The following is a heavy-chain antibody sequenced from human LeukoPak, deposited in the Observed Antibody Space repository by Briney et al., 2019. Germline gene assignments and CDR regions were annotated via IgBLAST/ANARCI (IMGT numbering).Heavy chain of an antibody. CDR2: INHSGST. Sequence: SETLSLTCAVCGGSFSGYYWSWIRQPPGKGLEWIGEINHSGSTNYNPSLKSRVTISVDTSKNQFSLKLSSVTAADTAVYYCARGRYCSGGSFSLRGDYWGQGTLVTVSS. CDR1: GGSFSGYY. D-gene: IGHD2-15*01. J-gene: IGHJ4*02. V-gene: IGHV4-34*01. CDR3: ARGRYCSGGSFSLRGDY.